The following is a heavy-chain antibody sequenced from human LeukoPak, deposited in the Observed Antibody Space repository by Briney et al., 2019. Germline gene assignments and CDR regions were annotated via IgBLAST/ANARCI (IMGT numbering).Heavy chain of an antibody. D-gene: IGHD2-15*01. V-gene: IGHV3-23*01. J-gene: IGHJ6*03. CDR2: ISGSGGST. CDR1: GFTFSSYG. Sequence: GGSLRLSCAASGFTFSSYGMSWVRQAPGKGLEWVSAISGSGGSTYYADSVKGRFTISRDNSKNTLFLQINSLRAEDTAVYYCAKNGDRGAFCSGGTCYPYYYYYMDVWGKGTTVTISS. CDR3: AKNGDRGAFCSGGTCYPYYYYYMDV.